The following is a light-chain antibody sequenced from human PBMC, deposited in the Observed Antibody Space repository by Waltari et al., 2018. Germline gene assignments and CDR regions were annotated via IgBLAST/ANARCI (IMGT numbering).Light chain of an antibody. CDR1: QRLVQSDANTS. CDR3: IQGTHWPLT. CDR2: KVS. Sequence: DGVMTQSPLSLPVTLGQPASIPCRYSQRLVQSDANTSVNWFQQRPGQSPMRLIYKVSNWDSGVPDRFSGSGSGTDFTLNISRVEAENGGLYCCIQGTHWPLTFGQGTKVEVK. J-gene: IGKJ1*01. V-gene: IGKV2-30*02.